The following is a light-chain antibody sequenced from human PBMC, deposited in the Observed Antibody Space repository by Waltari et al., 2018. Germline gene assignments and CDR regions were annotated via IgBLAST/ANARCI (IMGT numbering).Light chain of an antibody. V-gene: IGKV4-1*01. Sequence: ILMTQSPDSLAVSLGERATINCKSRQSVLYSSNNLNYLAWYQQKPGQPPKLLLYWASTRESGVPDRFSGSGSETDFTLTISSLQAEDVAVYFCQQFYSTPITFGQGTRLEI. J-gene: IGKJ5*01. CDR3: QQFYSTPIT. CDR1: QSVLYSSNNLNY. CDR2: WAS.